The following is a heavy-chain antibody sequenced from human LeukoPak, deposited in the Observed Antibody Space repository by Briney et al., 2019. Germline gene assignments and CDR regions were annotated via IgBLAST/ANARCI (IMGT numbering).Heavy chain of an antibody. V-gene: IGHV4-4*02. CDR3: ARFNYYDTTGYYPFDY. Sequence: SETLSLTCAVSGDSINNNKWWSWVRQPPGKGLEWIGEIYHSGSTNYNPSLKSRVTILVDKSKNQFSLKLNSVTAADTALYYCARFNYYDTTGYYPFDYWGQGTLVTVSS. CDR1: GDSINNNKW. D-gene: IGHD3-22*01. J-gene: IGHJ4*02. CDR2: IYHSGST.